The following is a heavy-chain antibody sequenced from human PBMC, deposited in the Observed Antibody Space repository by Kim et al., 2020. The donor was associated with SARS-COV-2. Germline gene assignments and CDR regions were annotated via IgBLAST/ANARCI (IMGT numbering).Heavy chain of an antibody. V-gene: IGHV3-23*01. J-gene: IGHJ4*02. D-gene: IGHD3-3*01. Sequence: YADSVKGRFTISRDNSKNTLYLQMNSLRAEDTAVYYCAKESITINAYFDYWGQGTLVTVSS. CDR3: AKESITINAYFDY.